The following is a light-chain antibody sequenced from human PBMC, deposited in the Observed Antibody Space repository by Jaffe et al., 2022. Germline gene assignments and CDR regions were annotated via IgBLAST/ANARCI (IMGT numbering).Light chain of an antibody. J-gene: IGLJ2*01. V-gene: IGLV2-14*03. CDR2: DVS. CDR3: SSYTSSSNRV. CDR1: SSDVGGYNY. Sequence: QSALTQPASVSGSPGQSITISCTGTSSDVGGYNYVSWYQQNPGKAPKLIIYDVSNRPSGVSNRFSGSKSGNTASLTISGLQAEDEADYYCSSYTSSSNRVFGGGTKLTVL.